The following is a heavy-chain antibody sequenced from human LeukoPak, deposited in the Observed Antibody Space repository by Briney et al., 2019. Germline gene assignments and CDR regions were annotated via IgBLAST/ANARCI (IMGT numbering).Heavy chain of an antibody. CDR1: GFIFTSYA. CDR3: ANGARLRLGEDFDY. CDR2: ISGSGATT. Sequence: PGGSLRLSCAASGFIFTSYAMSWVRHTPGKGLEWVSGISGSGATTYYADSVKGRLTISRDNSKNTVYLQMNSLRAEDTAVYYCANGARLRLGEDFDYWGQGTLVTVSS. D-gene: IGHD3-16*01. V-gene: IGHV3-23*01. J-gene: IGHJ4*02.